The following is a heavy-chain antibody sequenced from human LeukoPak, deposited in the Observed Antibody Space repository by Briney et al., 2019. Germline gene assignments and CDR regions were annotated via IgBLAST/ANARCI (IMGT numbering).Heavy chain of an antibody. CDR2: IYYSGAT. CDR1: GGSISSSSHT. J-gene: IGHJ4*02. CDR3: VREEFAIFGVGPALG. V-gene: IGHV4-39*07. D-gene: IGHD3-3*01. Sequence: SETLSLNCSVSGGSISSSSHTWGWIRQSPGKGLQWIASIYYSGATYHNPPLKSRVTMSLDMSKNHFSLKLTSVTAADTAVYYCVREEFAIFGVGPALGWGQGTLVIVSS.